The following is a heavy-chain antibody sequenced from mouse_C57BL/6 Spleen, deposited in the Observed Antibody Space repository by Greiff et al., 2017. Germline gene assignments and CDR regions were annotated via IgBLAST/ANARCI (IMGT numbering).Heavy chain of an antibody. CDR2: MYPGSGSI. D-gene: IGHD3-1*01. Sequence: QVQLQQPGAELVNPGASVKMSCKASGYTFTTYWITWVKQRTGLGLEWIGDMYPGSGSINYNEKFKSKATLAVDTTTSTADMQLISLTSADSAVYYCEEHSKYFDYWGQGTTLTVSS. CDR1: GYTFTTYW. V-gene: IGHV1-55*01. CDR3: EEHSKYFDY. J-gene: IGHJ2*01.